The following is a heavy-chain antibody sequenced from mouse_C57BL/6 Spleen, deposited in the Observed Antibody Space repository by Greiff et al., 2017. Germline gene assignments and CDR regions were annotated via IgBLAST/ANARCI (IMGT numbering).Heavy chain of an antibody. D-gene: IGHD1-1*01. CDR2: ISNGGGST. CDR3: ARDDYYGSRGAMDY. V-gene: IGHV5-12*01. CDR1: GFTFSDYY. J-gene: IGHJ4*01. Sequence: EVKLVESGGGLVQPGGSLKLSCAASGFTFSDYYMYWVRQTPEKRLEWVAYISNGGGSTYYPDTVKGRFTISRDNAKNTLYLQMSRLKSEDTAMYYCARDDYYGSRGAMDYWGQGTSVTVSS.